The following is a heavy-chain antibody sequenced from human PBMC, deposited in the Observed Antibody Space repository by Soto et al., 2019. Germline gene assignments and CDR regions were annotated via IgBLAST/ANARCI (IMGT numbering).Heavy chain of an antibody. CDR1: GFTFSSYW. V-gene: IGHV3-7*05. CDR2: IKQDGSEK. CDR3: ARAMVFGVVKNGMDV. D-gene: IGHD3-3*01. Sequence: GGSVRLSCAASGFTFSSYWMSWVRQGPGKGLEWVANIKQDGSEKYYVDSVKGRFTISRDNAKNSLYLQMNSLRAEDTAVYYCARAMVFGVVKNGMDVWGQGTTVTVSS. J-gene: IGHJ6*02.